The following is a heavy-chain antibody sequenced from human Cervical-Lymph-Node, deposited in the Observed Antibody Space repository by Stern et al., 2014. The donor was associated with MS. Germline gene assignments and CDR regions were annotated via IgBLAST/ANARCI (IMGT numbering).Heavy chain of an antibody. CDR2: IGIAGDT. Sequence: EVQLVESGGGFVQPGGSLRLSCAASGFTFSSYDMHWVRQPTGNSLEWVSAIGIAGDTYYTGSVKGRFTISRENAKNSLYLQMNSLRAGDTAVYYCARDKYGMDVWGRGTTVTVSS. CDR1: GFTFSSYD. V-gene: IGHV3-13*01. J-gene: IGHJ6*02. CDR3: ARDKYGMDV.